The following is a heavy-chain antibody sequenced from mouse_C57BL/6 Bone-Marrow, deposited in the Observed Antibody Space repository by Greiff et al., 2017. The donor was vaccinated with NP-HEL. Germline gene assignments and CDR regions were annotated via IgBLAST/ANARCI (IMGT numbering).Heavy chain of an antibody. V-gene: IGHV14-4*01. J-gene: IGHJ2*01. CDR2: IDPENGDT. D-gene: IGHD1-1*01. Sequence: VQLKESGAELVRPGASVKLSCTASGFNIKDDYMHWVKQRPEQGLEWIGWIDPENGDTEYASKFQGKATITADTSSNTANLQLSSLTSEDTAVYYCTSITTVVATTDYFDYWGQGTTLTVSS. CDR3: TSITTVVATTDYFDY. CDR1: GFNIKDDY.